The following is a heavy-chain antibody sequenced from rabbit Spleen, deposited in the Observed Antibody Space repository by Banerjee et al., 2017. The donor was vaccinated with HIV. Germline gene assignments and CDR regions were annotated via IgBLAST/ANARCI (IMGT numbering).Heavy chain of an antibody. D-gene: IGHD8-1*01. CDR1: GFSFSSTYY. Sequence: QEQLEESGGDLVKPEGSLTLTCTASGFSFSSTYYMCWVRQAPGKGLECIACIYGGSSGSTYSTTWAKGRFTCSKTSSTTVTLQMTSLTVADTATYFCARDTGSSFSSYGMDLWGQGTLVTVS. J-gene: IGHJ6*01. V-gene: IGHV1S45*01. CDR3: ARDTGSSFSSYGMDL. CDR2: IYGGSSGST.